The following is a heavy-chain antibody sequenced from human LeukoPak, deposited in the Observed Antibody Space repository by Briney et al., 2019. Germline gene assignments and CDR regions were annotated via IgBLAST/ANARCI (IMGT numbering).Heavy chain of an antibody. J-gene: IGHJ4*02. Sequence: GGSLSLSCAASGFTFSSYAVRWVRQAQGKGLGWFAAISGSGGSTYYADSVKGRFTISRDNSKNTLYLQMNSLRAEDTAVYYCAKEWGFIVGATALDYWGQGTLVTVSS. CDR1: GFTFSSYA. CDR3: AKEWGFIVGATALDY. V-gene: IGHV3-23*01. CDR2: ISGSGGST. D-gene: IGHD1-26*01.